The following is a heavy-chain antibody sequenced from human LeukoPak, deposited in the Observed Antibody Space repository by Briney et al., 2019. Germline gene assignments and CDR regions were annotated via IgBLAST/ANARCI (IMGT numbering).Heavy chain of an antibody. V-gene: IGHV3-21*01. D-gene: IGHD1-26*01. CDR3: ARGLEWQLLRFDY. CDR1: GFTFSSYS. Sequence: GGSLRLSCAASGFTFSSYSMNWVRQAPGKGLEWVSSISSSSYIYYADSVKGRFTISRDNAKNSLYLQMNSLRAEDTAVYYCARGLEWQLLRFDYWGQGTLVTVSS. CDR2: ISSSSYI. J-gene: IGHJ4*02.